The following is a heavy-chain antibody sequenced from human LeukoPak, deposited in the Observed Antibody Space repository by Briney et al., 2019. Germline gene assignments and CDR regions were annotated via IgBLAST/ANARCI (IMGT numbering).Heavy chain of an antibody. CDR2: INHSGST. CDR3: ARGMVRGAAFDY. J-gene: IGHJ4*02. CDR1: GGSFSGYY. Sequence: SETLSLTCAVYGGSFSGYYWSWIRQPPGKGLEWIGEINHSGSTNYNPSLKSRVAISVDTSKNQSSLKLSSVTAADTAVYYCARGMVRGAAFDYWGQGTLVTVSS. D-gene: IGHD3-10*01. V-gene: IGHV4-34*01.